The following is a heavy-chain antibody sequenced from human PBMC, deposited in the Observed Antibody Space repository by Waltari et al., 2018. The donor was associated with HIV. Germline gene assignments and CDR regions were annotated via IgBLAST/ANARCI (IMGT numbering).Heavy chain of an antibody. D-gene: IGHD6-19*01. CDR3: ARTSGWYGGLDY. CDR1: GFTLSKYW. Sequence: EVHLVESGGGLVQPGGSLRLSCAASGFTLSKYWMHSVRQVPGKGLVWVSRINSDESSAIYADSVEGRFTISRDNAKNTLDLQMNSLRAEDTAVYYCARTSGWYGGLDYWGQGTLVTVSS. J-gene: IGHJ4*02. CDR2: INSDESSA. V-gene: IGHV3-74*01.